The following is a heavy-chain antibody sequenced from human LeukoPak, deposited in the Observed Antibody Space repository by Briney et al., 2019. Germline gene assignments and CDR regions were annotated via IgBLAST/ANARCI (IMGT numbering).Heavy chain of an antibody. Sequence: PSETLSLTCTVSGGSISSYYWSWIRQPPGKGLEWIGYIYYSGSTNYNPSLKSRVTISVDTSKNQFSLKLSSVTAADTAVYYCARRISSGRSDYWGQGTLVTVSS. CDR2: IYYSGST. J-gene: IGHJ4*02. V-gene: IGHV4-59*01. CDR3: ARRISSGRSDY. CDR1: GGSISSYY. D-gene: IGHD6-25*01.